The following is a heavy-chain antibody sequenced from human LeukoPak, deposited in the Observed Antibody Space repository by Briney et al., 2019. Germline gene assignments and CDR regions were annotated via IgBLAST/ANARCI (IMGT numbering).Heavy chain of an antibody. CDR3: AKDALGSGSYYGYDDAFDI. Sequence: GGSLRLSCAASGFTFSSYAMSWVRQPPGKGLEWVSAISGSGGSTYYADSVKGRFTISRDNSKNTLYLQMNSLRAEDTAVYYCAKDALGSGSYYGYDDAFDIWGQGTMVTVSS. J-gene: IGHJ3*02. CDR2: ISGSGGST. V-gene: IGHV3-23*01. D-gene: IGHD3-10*01. CDR1: GFTFSSYA.